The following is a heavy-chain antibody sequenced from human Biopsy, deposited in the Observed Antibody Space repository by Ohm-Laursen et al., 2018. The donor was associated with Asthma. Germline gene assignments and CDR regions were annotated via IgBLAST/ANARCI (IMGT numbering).Heavy chain of an antibody. CDR1: GYSFISYA. CDR2: INAGNGNT. Sequence: ASVTVSCKPSGYSFISYAIPWVRQAPGQRLEWMGWINAGNGNTKYSQKFQGRVTITRDTSASTAYMELSSLRSEDTAVYYCARTYYDFLTGQVNDAFDIWGQGTMVTVSS. V-gene: IGHV1-3*01. D-gene: IGHD3-9*01. J-gene: IGHJ3*02. CDR3: ARTYYDFLTGQVNDAFDI.